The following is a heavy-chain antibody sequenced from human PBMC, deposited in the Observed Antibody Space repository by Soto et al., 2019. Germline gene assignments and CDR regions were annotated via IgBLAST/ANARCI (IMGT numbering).Heavy chain of an antibody. V-gene: IGHV3-23*01. CDR3: VKDRDDVVATSNDAFDI. CDR1: GVTFSNYA. Sequence: EVQLLESGGGLVQPGGSLRLSCAASGVTFSNYAMTWVRQAPGKGLEWVSAISGSGGTTYYADSVKGRFTISRDNSKTTLYLQMNSLRAEDTAVYYCVKDRDDVVATSNDAFDIWGQGTMVTVSS. CDR2: ISGSGGTT. D-gene: IGHD5-12*01. J-gene: IGHJ3*02.